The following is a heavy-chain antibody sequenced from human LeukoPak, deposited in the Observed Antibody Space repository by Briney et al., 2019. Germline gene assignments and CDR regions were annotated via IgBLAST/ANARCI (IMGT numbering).Heavy chain of an antibody. Sequence: GGSLRLSCAGSGFSFSSYWMHWVRQAPGKGLVWVANIKQDGSDKYYVDSVKGRFTISRDNAKNSLCLQMNSLRAEDTAVYYCAREATLGLNLDYWGQGTLVTVSS. CDR2: IKQDGSDK. CDR3: AREATLGLNLDY. D-gene: IGHD3/OR15-3a*01. J-gene: IGHJ4*02. V-gene: IGHV3-7*01. CDR1: GFSFSSYW.